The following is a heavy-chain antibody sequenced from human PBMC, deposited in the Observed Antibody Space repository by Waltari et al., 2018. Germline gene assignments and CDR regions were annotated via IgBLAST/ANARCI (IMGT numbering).Heavy chain of an antibody. J-gene: IGHJ6*02. V-gene: IGHV4-34*01. CDR3: ARGGYSSGVWDYGMDV. Sequence: QVQLQQWGAGLLKPSETLSLTCAVYGGSFSGYYWSWIRQPPGKGLEWIGEINHSGSTHKHAYIMSRVTIAVYTSKNQFSRKLSSVTAADTAVYYCARGGYSSGVWDYGMDVWGQGTTVTVSS. CDR1: GGSFSGYY. D-gene: IGHD6-19*01. CDR2: INHSGST.